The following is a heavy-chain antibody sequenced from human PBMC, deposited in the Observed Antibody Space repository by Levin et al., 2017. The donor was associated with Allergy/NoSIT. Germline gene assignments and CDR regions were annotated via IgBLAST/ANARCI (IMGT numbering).Heavy chain of an antibody. D-gene: IGHD6-19*01. CDR3: ARDQHRSGWNAADY. CDR2: ISHDGSNK. V-gene: IGHV3-30*03. CDR1: KFPFSSYA. Sequence: LSLTCAASKFPFSSYAMHWVRQAPGKGLEWVAGISHDGSNKYYADSVKGRFTISRDNSKNTLYLDMNSLRGEDTAVYVCARDQHRSGWNAADYWGQGTLVTVSS. J-gene: IGHJ4*02.